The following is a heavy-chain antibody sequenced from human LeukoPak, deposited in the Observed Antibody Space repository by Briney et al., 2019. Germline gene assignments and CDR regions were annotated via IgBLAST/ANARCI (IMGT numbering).Heavy chain of an antibody. CDR2: IYYSGST. D-gene: IGHD2/OR15-2a*01. CDR3: ARGRGNLDV. Sequence: SETLSLTCAVSGGSISSGGYSWSWIRQPPGKGLEWIGYIYYSGSTYYNPSLKSRVTISVDTSKNQFSLKLSSVTAADTAVYYCARGRGNLDVWGKGTTVTVSS. V-gene: IGHV4-30-4*07. J-gene: IGHJ6*04. CDR1: GGSISSGGYS.